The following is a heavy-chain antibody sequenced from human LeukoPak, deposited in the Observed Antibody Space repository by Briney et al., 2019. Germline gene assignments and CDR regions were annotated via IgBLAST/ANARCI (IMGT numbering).Heavy chain of an antibody. CDR1: GYTFTSYG. V-gene: IGHV1-18*01. CDR3: ARDRLRFMEWLSTHSDYYYYMDV. J-gene: IGHJ6*03. CDR2: ISAYNGNT. Sequence: GASVKVSCKASGYTFTSYGISWVRQAPGQGLEWMGWISAYNGNTNYAQKLQGRVTMTIDTSTSTAYMELRSLRSDDTAVYYCARDRLRFMEWLSTHSDYYYYMDVWGKGTTVTVSS. D-gene: IGHD3-3*01.